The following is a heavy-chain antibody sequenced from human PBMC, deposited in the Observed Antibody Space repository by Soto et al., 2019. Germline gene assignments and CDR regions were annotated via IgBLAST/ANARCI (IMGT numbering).Heavy chain of an antibody. V-gene: IGHV3-11*01. D-gene: IGHD4-17*01. CDR1: GFTFSDYY. CDR2: ISSSGSTI. Sequence: GGSLRLSCAASGFTFSDYYMSWIRQAPGKGLEWVSYISSSGSTIYYADSVKGRFTISRDNAKNSLYLQMNSLRAEDTAVYYCARDPTVVTPALGFDYWGQGTLVTVSS. CDR3: ARDPTVVTPALGFDY. J-gene: IGHJ4*02.